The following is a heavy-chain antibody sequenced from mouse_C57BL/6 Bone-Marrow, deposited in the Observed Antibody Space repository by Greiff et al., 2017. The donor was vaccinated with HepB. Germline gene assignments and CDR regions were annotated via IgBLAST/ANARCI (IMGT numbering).Heavy chain of an antibody. CDR3: TFITTVVAGGY. V-gene: IGHV14-1*01. Sequence: VQLQQSGAELVRPGASVKLSCTASGFNIKDYNMHWVKQRPEQGLEWIGRIDPEDGDTEYAPKFQGKATMTADTSSNTAYLQLSSLTSEDTAVYYCTFITTVVAGGYWGQGTTLTVSS. J-gene: IGHJ2*01. D-gene: IGHD1-1*01. CDR1: GFNIKDYN. CDR2: IDPEDGDT.